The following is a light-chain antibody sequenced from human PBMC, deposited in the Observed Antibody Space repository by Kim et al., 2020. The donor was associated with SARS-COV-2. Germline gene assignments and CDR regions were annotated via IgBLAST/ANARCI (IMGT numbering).Light chain of an antibody. Sequence: GQRVTLSCSGGSSDMGRRTVDWYQQLPGTAPKLLIYNDIQRASGVPDRFSGSKSGTSASLAISGLQSEYEADYYCAAWDDRLNGPVFGGGTKLTVL. V-gene: IGLV1-44*01. J-gene: IGLJ3*02. CDR1: SSDMGRRT. CDR3: AAWDDRLNGPV. CDR2: NDI.